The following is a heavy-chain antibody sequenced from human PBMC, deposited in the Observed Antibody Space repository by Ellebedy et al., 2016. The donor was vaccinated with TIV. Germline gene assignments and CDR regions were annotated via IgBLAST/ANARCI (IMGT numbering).Heavy chain of an antibody. CDR2: INRAGSST. CDR1: GFAFSSGW. J-gene: IGHJ6*02. Sequence: GESLKISCVASGFAFSSGWIHWGRQAPGKGMVGVSHINRAGSSTTYADSVKGRFTISSDNAKDTVYLQMNSLRAEDTAVYYCGRDDRYGLDVWGQGTTVIVSS. V-gene: IGHV3-74*01. CDR3: GRDDRYGLDV.